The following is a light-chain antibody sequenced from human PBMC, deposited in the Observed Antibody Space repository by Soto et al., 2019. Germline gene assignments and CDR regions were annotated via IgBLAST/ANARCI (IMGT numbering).Light chain of an antibody. J-gene: IGKJ1*01. V-gene: IGKV3-20*01. CDR2: VAT. Sequence: EIVLTQSPGTLSLSPGERATLSCRASESISNSYLAWYQQKPGQAPRVLIYVATTRATGIPARFSGSGSGTDFTLSISRVEPEDFAVYYCRQYGTSPWTFSQGTKVEIK. CDR1: ESISNSY. CDR3: RQYGTSPWT.